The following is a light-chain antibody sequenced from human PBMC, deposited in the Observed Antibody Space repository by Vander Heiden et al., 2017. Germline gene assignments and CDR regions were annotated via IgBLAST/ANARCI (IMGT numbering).Light chain of an antibody. V-gene: IGKV1-39*01. CDR1: QSISSY. Sequence: DIQMTQSPSSLSASVGDRVTITCRASQSISSYLNWYQQKPGKAPKLLIYAASSLQSGVPSRFSGSGSGTDFTLTIGGLQPEDFATYYCQQSYSGPYTFGQGTKLXI. CDR2: AAS. CDR3: QQSYSGPYT. J-gene: IGKJ2*01.